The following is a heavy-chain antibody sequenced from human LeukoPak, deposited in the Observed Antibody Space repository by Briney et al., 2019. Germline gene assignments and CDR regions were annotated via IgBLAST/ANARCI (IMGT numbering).Heavy chain of an antibody. D-gene: IGHD7-27*01. Sequence: PSQTLSLTCAISGDIVSSNSAAWNWIRQSPSRGLEWLGRTYYRSKWSNNYAVSVKSRITINPDTSKNQFSLQLNSVAPEDTAMYYCARDATGDLEFDYWGQGTLVTVSS. CDR1: GDIVSSNSAA. CDR3: ARDATGDLEFDY. V-gene: IGHV6-1*01. CDR2: TYYRSKWSN. J-gene: IGHJ4*02.